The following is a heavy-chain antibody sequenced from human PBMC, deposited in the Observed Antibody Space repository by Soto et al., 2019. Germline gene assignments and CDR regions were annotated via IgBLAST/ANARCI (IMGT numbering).Heavy chain of an antibody. CDR2: IYYSGST. V-gene: IGHV4-61*01. Sequence: SETLSLTCTVSGGSVSSGSYYWSWIRQPPGKGLEWIGYIYYSGSTNYNPSLQSRVTMSLDTSNNQFSLRLTSVTAADTAVYYCARGQRFSDWFDPWGQGTLVTVSS. CDR1: GGSVSSGSYY. CDR3: ARGQRFSDWFDP. J-gene: IGHJ5*02. D-gene: IGHD3-3*01.